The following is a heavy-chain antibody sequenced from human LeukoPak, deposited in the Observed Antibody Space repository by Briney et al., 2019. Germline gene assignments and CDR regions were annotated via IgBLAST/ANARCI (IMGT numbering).Heavy chain of an antibody. CDR1: GFTFSDYI. V-gene: IGHV3-21*01. Sequence: PGGSLRLSCAASGFTFSDYIMNWVRQAPAKGLEWVASISRNSTYIHYADSVKGRFTISRDNARNALFLQMNSLRAEDTAIYYCARDEGYYFDSWGQGTQVTVSS. CDR2: ISRNSTYI. CDR3: ARDEGYYFDS. J-gene: IGHJ4*02.